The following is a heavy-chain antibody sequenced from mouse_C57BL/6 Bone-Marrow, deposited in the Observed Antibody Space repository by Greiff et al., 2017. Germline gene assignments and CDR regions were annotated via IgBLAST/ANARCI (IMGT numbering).Heavy chain of an antibody. V-gene: IGHV5-16*01. J-gene: IGHJ4*01. CDR2: INYDGSST. Sequence: EVKLMESEGGLVQPGSSMKLSCTASGFTFSDYYMAWVRQVPEKGLEWVANINYDGSSTYYLDSLKSRFIISRDNAKNILYLQMSSLKSEYTATYFFARDQGELRPLYAIHSCGPGTSVPVSS. CDR3: ARDQGELRPLYAIHS. CDR1: GFTFSDYY. D-gene: IGHD2-4*01.